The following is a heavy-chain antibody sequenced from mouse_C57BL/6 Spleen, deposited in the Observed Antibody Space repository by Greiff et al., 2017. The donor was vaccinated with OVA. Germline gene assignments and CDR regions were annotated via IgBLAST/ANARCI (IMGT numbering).Heavy chain of an antibody. CDR2: IYPGDGDT. V-gene: IGHV1-82*01. CDR3: AKLREDAMDY. J-gene: IGHJ4*01. D-gene: IGHD1-1*01. CDR1: GYAFSSSW. Sequence: VQLVESGPELVKPGASVKISCKASGYAFSSSWMNWVKQRPGKGLEWIGRIYPGDGDTNYNGKFKGKATLTADKSSSTAYMQLSSLTSEDSAVYFCAKLREDAMDYWGQGTSVTVSS.